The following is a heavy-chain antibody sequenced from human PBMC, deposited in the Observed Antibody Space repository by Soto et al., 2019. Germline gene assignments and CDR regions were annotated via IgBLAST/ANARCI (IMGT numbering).Heavy chain of an antibody. CDR2: ISYDGSFV. D-gene: IGHD1-26*01. CDR1: GLTFSDYG. V-gene: IGHV3-30*18. Sequence: QPGGSLRLSCVVSGLTFSDYGFHWVRQAPGKGLDWVAAISYDGSFVYYADSVRGRVTISIDNSRNTLDLQMNTLRHEDTAVYYCAKERGRNRNVAMDVWGQGTSVTVSS. J-gene: IGHJ6*02. CDR3: AKERGRNRNVAMDV.